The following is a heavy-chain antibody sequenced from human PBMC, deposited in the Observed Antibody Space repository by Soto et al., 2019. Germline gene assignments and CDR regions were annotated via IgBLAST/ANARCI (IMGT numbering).Heavy chain of an antibody. CDR2: IIPILGIA. CDR1: GGTFSSYT. D-gene: IGHD3-10*01. CDR3: ATTSGSGSSLDS. J-gene: IGHJ4*02. V-gene: IGHV1-69*02. Sequence: QVQLVQSGAEVKKPGSSVKVSCKASGGTFSSYTISWVRQAPGQGLEWMGRIIPILGIANYAQKFQGRVTITPDKSTSTAYMELSSLRSEDTAVYYCATTSGSGSSLDSWGQGTLVTVSS.